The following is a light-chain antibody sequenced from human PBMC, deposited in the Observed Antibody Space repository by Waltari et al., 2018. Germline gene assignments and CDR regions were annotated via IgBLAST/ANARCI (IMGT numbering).Light chain of an antibody. CDR3: CSYAGSRSV. V-gene: IGLV2-23*02. CDR2: EVE. Sequence: QSALTQPASVSGSPGPSITISCTGTSSDVGRYKYVSWYQLLPGKAPKLMIYEVEKRPLGVSVRFSGSESGNTASLTISGLQTEGEADYDCCSYAGSRSVFGSGTKVTVL. J-gene: IGLJ1*01. CDR1: SSDVGRYKY.